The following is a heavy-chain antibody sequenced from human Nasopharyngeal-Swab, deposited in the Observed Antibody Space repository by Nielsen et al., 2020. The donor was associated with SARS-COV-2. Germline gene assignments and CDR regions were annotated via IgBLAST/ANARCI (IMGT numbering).Heavy chain of an antibody. CDR2: INHSGST. CDR1: GGSFSGYY. J-gene: IGHJ5*02. D-gene: IGHD6-13*01. V-gene: IGHV4-34*01. Sequence: SATLSLTCAVYGGSFSGYYWSWIRQPPGKGLEWIGEINHSGSTNYNPSLKSRVTISVDTSKNQFSLKLSSVTAADTAVYYCARRRALYSSSSYRFDPWGQGTLVTVSS. CDR3: ARRRALYSSSSYRFDP.